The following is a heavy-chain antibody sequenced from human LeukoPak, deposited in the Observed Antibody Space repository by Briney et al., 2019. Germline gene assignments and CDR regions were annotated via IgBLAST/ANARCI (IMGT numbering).Heavy chain of an antibody. Sequence: SETLSLTCAVYGGSFSGYYWSWIRQPPGKGLEWIGEINHSGSTNYNPSLKSRVTISVDTSKNQFSLKLSSVTAADTAVYYCARVRRRLLGAFDIWGQGTVVTVSS. CDR3: ARVRRRLLGAFDI. D-gene: IGHD2-15*01. CDR2: INHSGST. V-gene: IGHV4-34*01. J-gene: IGHJ3*02. CDR1: GGSFSGYY.